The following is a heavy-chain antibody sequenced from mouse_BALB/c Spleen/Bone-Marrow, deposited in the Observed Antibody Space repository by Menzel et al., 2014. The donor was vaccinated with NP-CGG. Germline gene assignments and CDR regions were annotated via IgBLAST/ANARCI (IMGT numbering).Heavy chain of an antibody. CDR3: ARRGTTAKDYAMDY. CDR2: IDPSDSYT. D-gene: IGHD1-2*01. Sequence: QVQLQQFGAELVKPGASVKISCKASGYTFTRYWMNWVKQRPGQGLEWIGEIDPSDSYTNNNQKFKDKATLTVDKSSSTAYMQLSSLTSEDSAVYYCARRGTTAKDYAMDYWGQGTSVTVSS. J-gene: IGHJ4*01. V-gene: IGHV1S126*01. CDR1: GYTFTRYW.